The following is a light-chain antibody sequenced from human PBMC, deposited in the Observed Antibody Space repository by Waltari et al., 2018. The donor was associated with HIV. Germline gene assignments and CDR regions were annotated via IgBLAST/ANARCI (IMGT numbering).Light chain of an antibody. Sequence: QSVLTQPPSVSEAPRQRVTISCSGSSSNIGNNAVNWYQQPPGKAPKLLIYYDDLLPSWVSDRFSGSKSGTSASLAISGLQSEDEADYYCAAAWDDSLNGPVFGGGTKLTVL. CDR2: YDD. CDR1: SSNIGNNA. V-gene: IGLV1-36*01. J-gene: IGLJ2*01. CDR3: AAAWDDSLNGPV.